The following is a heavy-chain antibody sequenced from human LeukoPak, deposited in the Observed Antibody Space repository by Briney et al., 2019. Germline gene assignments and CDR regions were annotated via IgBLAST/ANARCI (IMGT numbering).Heavy chain of an antibody. V-gene: IGHV4-59*08. Sequence: SETLSLTCTVSGGSISSYYWSWIRQPPGKGLEWIGYIYYSESTNYNPSLKSRVTISVDTSKNQFSLKLSSVTAADTAVYYCARVQYYDFWSGYFFDYWGQGTLVTVSS. J-gene: IGHJ4*02. D-gene: IGHD3-3*01. CDR2: IYYSEST. CDR3: ARVQYYDFWSGYFFDY. CDR1: GGSISSYY.